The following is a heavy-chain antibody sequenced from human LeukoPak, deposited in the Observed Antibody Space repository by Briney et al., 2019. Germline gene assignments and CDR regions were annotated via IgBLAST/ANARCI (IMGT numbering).Heavy chain of an antibody. V-gene: IGHV4-59*01. J-gene: IGHJ4*02. CDR2: IYYSGST. Sequence: SETLSLTCTVSGGSINSYYWSWIRQPPGKGLEWIGYIYYSGSTNYNPSLKSRVTISVDTSKNQFSLKLSSVTAADTAVYYCARESGGRVPFDYWGQGTLVTVSS. CDR1: GGSINSYY. CDR3: ARESGGRVPFDY. D-gene: IGHD2-15*01.